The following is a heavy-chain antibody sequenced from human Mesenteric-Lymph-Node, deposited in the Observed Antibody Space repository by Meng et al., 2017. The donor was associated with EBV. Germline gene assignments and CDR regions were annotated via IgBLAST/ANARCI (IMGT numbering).Heavy chain of an antibody. J-gene: IGHJ4*02. CDR2: IWNDGSSA. D-gene: IGHD1-26*01. CDR3: ARELVGATGFDY. CDR1: GFDFSTYG. V-gene: IGHV3-33*01. Sequence: QVQRVECGGGVVQPGRSLRLSCAVSGFDFSTYGMHWVRQAPGKGLEWVAMIWNDGSSAYYADSVKGRFTVSRDNAKNTLYLQMNSLRAEDTAVYYCARELVGATGFDYWGQGTQVTVSS.